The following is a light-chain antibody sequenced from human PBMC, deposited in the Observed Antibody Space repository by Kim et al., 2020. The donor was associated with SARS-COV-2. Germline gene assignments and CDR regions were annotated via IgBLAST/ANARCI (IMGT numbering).Light chain of an antibody. J-gene: IGKJ1*01. V-gene: IGKV3-15*01. CDR3: QQYNNWPLT. Sequence: EVVMTQSPATLSISPGESATLSCRASQSVGTNLAWYQQKPGQAPRPLMFGASTSATGIPARFSGSGSGTEFTLTISSLQSEDFAVYYCQQYNNWPLTFGQGTKVDIK. CDR1: QSVGTN. CDR2: GAS.